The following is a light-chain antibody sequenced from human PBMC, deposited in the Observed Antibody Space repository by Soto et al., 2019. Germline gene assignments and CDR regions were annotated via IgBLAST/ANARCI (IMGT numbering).Light chain of an antibody. V-gene: IGKV3-20*01. CDR3: QQYDRSPLIT. CDR1: QTVNSNY. CDR2: GAS. Sequence: EIVLTQSPGNLSLSPGERATLSCRASQTVNSNYLAWYQQRAGQAPRLLIYGASTRAADIPDRFSGSGSGTDFTLTISRLEPEDFAVYYCQQYDRSPLITFGGGTKVEIK. J-gene: IGKJ4*01.